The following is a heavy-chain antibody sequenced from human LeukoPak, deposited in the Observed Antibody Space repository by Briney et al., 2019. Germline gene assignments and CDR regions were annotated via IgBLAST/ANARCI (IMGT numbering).Heavy chain of an antibody. CDR2: INSEGSRT. CDR3: ARGRYCSSTSCYKAFDI. Sequence: GGSLRLSCAASGFTFSTYWMYWVRQAPGKGLVWVSRINSEGSRTSYAGSVKGRVTISRDNAKNTLYLQMNSLRAEDTAVYYCARGRYCSSTSCYKAFDIWGQGTKVTVSS. CDR1: GFTFSTYW. V-gene: IGHV3-74*01. J-gene: IGHJ3*02. D-gene: IGHD2-2*02.